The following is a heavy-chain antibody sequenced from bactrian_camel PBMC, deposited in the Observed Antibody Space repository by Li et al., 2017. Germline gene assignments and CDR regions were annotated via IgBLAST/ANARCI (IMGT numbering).Heavy chain of an antibody. CDR1: GYTFSSYC. J-gene: IGHJ6*01. D-gene: IGHD4*01. Sequence: HVQLVESGGGSVQPGGSLRLSCAAGGYTFSSYCMGWIRQSPGKERERVATIDYTGTTTYADSVKGRFILSRDKAKNTLFLQMNSLTPEDTAMYYCAATGSLLYFSKYDGELAFASWGQGTQVTVS. CDR3: AATGSLLYFSKYDGELAFAS. CDR2: IDYTGTT. V-gene: IGHV3-2*01.